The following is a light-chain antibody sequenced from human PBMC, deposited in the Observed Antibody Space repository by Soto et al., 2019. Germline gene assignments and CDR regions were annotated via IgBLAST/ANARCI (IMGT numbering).Light chain of an antibody. CDR3: AAWDDRLNAVV. J-gene: IGLJ2*01. CDR2: SNN. Sequence: QSVLTQPPSASGTPGQRVTISCSGGSSNIGSNTVNWYQQPPGTAPNLLIYSNNERPSGVPDRFSGSKSGTSASLAISGLQYEDEADYYCAAWDDRLNAVVFGGGTKLTVL. CDR1: SSNIGSNT. V-gene: IGLV1-44*01.